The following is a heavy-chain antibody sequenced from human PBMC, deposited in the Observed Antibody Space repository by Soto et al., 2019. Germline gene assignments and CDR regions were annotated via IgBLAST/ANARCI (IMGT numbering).Heavy chain of an antibody. CDR1: GASISTSNW. CDR2: RFHSGST. D-gene: IGHD4-17*01. CDR3: ARIHGDTIYFDY. V-gene: IGHV4-4*02. Sequence: SETLSLTCTVSGASISTSNWWTWVRQPPGKVLEWIGERFHSGSTTYNPSLKSRVTISLDKSSNQFSLKLNSVTAADTAVYYCARIHGDTIYFDYWGQGALVTVSS. J-gene: IGHJ4*02.